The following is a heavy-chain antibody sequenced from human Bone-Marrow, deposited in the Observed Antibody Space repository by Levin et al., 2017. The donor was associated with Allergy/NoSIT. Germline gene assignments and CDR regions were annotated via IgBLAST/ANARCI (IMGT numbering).Heavy chain of an antibody. J-gene: IGHJ4*02. V-gene: IGHV3-9*01. CDR3: AKDINAGYSSGWQRTLAY. D-gene: IGHD6-19*01. CDR2: ISWNSGSI. Sequence: LSLTCAASGFTFDDSAMHWVRPAPGKGLEWVSGISWNSGSIGYADSVKGRFTISRDNAKNSLYLQMNSLRAEDTALYYCAKDINAGYSSGWQRTLAYWGQGTLVTVSS. CDR1: GFTFDDSA.